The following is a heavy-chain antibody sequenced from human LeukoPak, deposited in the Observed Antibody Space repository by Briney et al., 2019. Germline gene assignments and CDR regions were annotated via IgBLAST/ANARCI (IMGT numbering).Heavy chain of an antibody. CDR2: ISSSSSYI. Sequence: AGGSLRLSCAAAGLTFSSYSMNWVRQAPGKGLEWVSSISSSSSYIYYADSVKGRFSISRDNAKNSLYLQMNSLRAEDTAVYYCARDQYYYDSNAFDIWGQGTMVAVSS. V-gene: IGHV3-21*01. J-gene: IGHJ3*02. CDR3: ARDQYYYDSNAFDI. CDR1: GLTFSSYS. D-gene: IGHD3-22*01.